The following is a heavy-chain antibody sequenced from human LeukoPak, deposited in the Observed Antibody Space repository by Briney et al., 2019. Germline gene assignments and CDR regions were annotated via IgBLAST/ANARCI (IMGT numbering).Heavy chain of an antibody. J-gene: IGHJ6*02. CDR1: GFSFDDYA. CDR3: AKGFGYCSGSSCYRYYYYPMDV. CDR2: ISGDGGDT. V-gene: IGHV3-43*02. D-gene: IGHD2-15*01. Sequence: GGSLRLSCAASGFSFDDYAMHWVRQPPGKGLEWVSVISGDGGDTDYVDSVKGRFTISRDNSKDSLYLQMNSLRTEDTALYYCAKGFGYCSGSSCYRYYYYPMDVWGQGTTVTVSS.